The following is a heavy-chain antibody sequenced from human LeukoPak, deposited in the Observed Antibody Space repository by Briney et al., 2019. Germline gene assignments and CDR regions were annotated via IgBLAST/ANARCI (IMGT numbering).Heavy chain of an antibody. D-gene: IGHD6-13*01. CDR2: TYYRSKWYN. J-gene: IGHJ6*03. CDR3: ARVIAAAGKHYYYYMDV. Sequence: SQTLSLTCAISGDSVSSNSAAWNWVRQSPSRGLAWLGRTYYRSKWYNDYAVSVKSRITINPDTSKNQFSLQLNSVTPEDTAVYYCARVIAAAGKHYYYYMDVWGKGTTVTVSS. V-gene: IGHV6-1*01. CDR1: GDSVSSNSAA.